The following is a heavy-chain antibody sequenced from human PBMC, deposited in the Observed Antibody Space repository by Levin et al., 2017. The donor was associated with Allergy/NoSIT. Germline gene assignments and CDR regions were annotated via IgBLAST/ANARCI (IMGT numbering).Heavy chain of an antibody. CDR2: IVPMYDTT. D-gene: IGHD1-26*01. V-gene: IGHV1-69*01. CDR1: GGSFRRCG. Sequence: KISCKASGGSFRRCGFTWVRQAPGQGLEWMGGIVPMYDTTTYAQEFQGRVTIIADESPTTIFMELSSLTSGDTAVYYFAKRADAAQWGDTYFDHWGQGSLITVSS. CDR3: AKRADAAQWGDTYFDH. J-gene: IGHJ4*02.